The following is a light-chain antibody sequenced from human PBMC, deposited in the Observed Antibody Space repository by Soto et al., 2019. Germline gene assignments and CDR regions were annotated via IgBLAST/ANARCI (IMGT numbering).Light chain of an antibody. V-gene: IGLV2-8*01. CDR2: AVT. Sequence: QSALTQPPSASGSPGQSVTISCTGTSSDVGAYDRVSWYQQHAGKPPKLIIYAVTDRTSGVPDRFSGSKSGNTASLTVSGLQAEDEADYYCTSYGGRDDTIFGGGTKLTVL. CDR1: SSDVGAYDR. CDR3: TSYGGRDDTI. J-gene: IGLJ2*01.